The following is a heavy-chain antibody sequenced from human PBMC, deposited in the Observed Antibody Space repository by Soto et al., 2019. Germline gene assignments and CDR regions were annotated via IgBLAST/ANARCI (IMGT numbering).Heavy chain of an antibody. CDR3: ARDSGVRGPSGDLDY. CDR1: GGSVSSGSYY. V-gene: IGHV4-61*01. D-gene: IGHD3-10*02. CDR2: IYYSGST. J-gene: IGHJ4*02. Sequence: PSETLSLTCTVSGGSVSSGSYYWSWIRQPPGKGLEWIGYIYYSGSTNYNPSLKSRVTISVDISATTAYMELSRLTSEDKAIYYCARDSGVRGPSGDLDYWGQGTLVTVSS.